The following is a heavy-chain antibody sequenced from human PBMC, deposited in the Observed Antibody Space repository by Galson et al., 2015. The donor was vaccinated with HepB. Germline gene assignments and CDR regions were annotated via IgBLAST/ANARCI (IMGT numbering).Heavy chain of an antibody. Sequence: SLRLSCAASGFTFTAYWMTWVRQAPGKGLEWVANIKQDGSEKYYVDSVKGRSTISRDNAKNSLYLQMNSLRAEDTAVYYCARDRYQLLRWGQGTLVTVSS. CDR2: IKQDGSEK. D-gene: IGHD2-2*01. CDR1: GFTFTAYW. V-gene: IGHV3-7*03. CDR3: ARDRYQLLR. J-gene: IGHJ4*02.